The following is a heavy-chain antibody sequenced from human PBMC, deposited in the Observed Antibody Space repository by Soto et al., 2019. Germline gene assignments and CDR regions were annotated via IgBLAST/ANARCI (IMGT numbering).Heavy chain of an antibody. V-gene: IGHV3-66*01. CDR3: ASYRNFDAFDI. J-gene: IGHJ3*02. CDR1: DFTVSSNF. CDR2: IYSGGST. Sequence: EVQLVESGGGLVQPGGSLRLSCAASDFTVSSNFMSWVRLAPGKGLEWVSVIYSGGSTYYADSVKGRFTISRDNSKNTVYLQMNSLRGEDTAVYYCASYRNFDAFDIWCQGTMVTVSS.